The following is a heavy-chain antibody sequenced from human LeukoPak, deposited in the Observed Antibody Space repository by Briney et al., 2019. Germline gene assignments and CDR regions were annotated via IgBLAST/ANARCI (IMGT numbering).Heavy chain of an antibody. Sequence: PSETLSLTCAVSGGSFSAFFWRWIRQPPGKGLEWIGDVGHSGSADYNPSLKSRVTISVDTSKNQFSLKLGSVTAADTAVYYCARGYSSGWYGYWGQGTLVTVSS. CDR1: GGSFSAFF. CDR3: ARGYSSGWYGY. J-gene: IGHJ4*02. CDR2: VGHSGSA. D-gene: IGHD6-19*01. V-gene: IGHV4-34*01.